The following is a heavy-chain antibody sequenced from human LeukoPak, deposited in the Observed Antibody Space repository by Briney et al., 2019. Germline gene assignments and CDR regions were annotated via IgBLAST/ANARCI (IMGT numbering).Heavy chain of an antibody. J-gene: IGHJ4*02. V-gene: IGHV3-33*01. CDR2: IWYDGSYK. CDR1: GFSFSSYG. D-gene: IGHD3-10*01. CDR3: ARDYYGSGMFDY. Sequence: GGSLRLSCAASGFSFSSYGMHWVRQAPGKGLEWVAVIWYDGSYKYYADSVEGLFTISRDNSKNTLYLQMNSLRAEDTAVYYCARDYYGSGMFDYWGQGTLVTVSS.